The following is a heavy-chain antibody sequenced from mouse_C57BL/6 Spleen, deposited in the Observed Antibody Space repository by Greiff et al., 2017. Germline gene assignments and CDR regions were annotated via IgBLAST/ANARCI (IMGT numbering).Heavy chain of an antibody. CDR3: ASTAQATPYYAMDY. J-gene: IGHJ4*01. Sequence: VQGVESGPGLVQPSQSLSITCTVSGFSLTSYGVHWVRQSPGKGLEWLGVIWSGGSTDYNAAFISRLSISKDNSKSQVFFKMNSLQADDTAIYYCASTAQATPYYAMDYWGQGTSVTVSS. CDR1: GFSLTSYG. D-gene: IGHD3-2*02. CDR2: IWSGGST. V-gene: IGHV2-2*01.